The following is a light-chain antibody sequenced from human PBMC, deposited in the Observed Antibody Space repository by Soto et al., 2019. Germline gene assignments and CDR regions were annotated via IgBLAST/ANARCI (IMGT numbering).Light chain of an antibody. CDR1: SSDVGSYNL. V-gene: IGLV2-23*02. Sequence: QSVLTQPASVSGSPGQSITISCTGTSSDVGSYNLVSWYQHHPGKAPKLMIYEVSKRPSGVSNRFSGSKSGNTASLTISGLQAEDEAEYYCCSYAGSSTFVVFGGGTKVTVL. CDR2: EVS. J-gene: IGLJ2*01. CDR3: CSYAGSSTFVV.